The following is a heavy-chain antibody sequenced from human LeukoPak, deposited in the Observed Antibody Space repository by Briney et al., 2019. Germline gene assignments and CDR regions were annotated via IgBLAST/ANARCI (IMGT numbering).Heavy chain of an antibody. CDR2: ISSSSSYI. D-gene: IGHD2-2*01. J-gene: IGHJ3*02. CDR3: ARDLEYCSSTSCYSFPNNAFDI. V-gene: IGHV3-21*01. CDR1: GFNFEDYT. Sequence: GGSLRLSCAASGFNFEDYTMHWVRQTPGKGLEWVSSISSSSSYIYYADSVKGRFTISRDNAKNSLYLQMNSLRAEDTAVYYCARDLEYCSSTSCYSFPNNAFDIWGQGTMVTVSS.